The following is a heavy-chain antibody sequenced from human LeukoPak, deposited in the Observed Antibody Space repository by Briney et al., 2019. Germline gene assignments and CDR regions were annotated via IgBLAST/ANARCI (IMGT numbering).Heavy chain of an antibody. J-gene: IGHJ6*02. V-gene: IGHV3-9*01. Sequence: PGGSLRLSCAASGFTFDDYGMHWVRQPPGKGLEWVSGISYNGGSTDYADSVKGRFTISRDNAKNSLYLQMGTLRPEDTALYYCAKHLRATNIYYFYGLDVWGQGTTVTVSS. CDR2: ISYNGGST. D-gene: IGHD1-26*01. CDR1: GFTFDDYG. CDR3: AKHLRATNIYYFYGLDV.